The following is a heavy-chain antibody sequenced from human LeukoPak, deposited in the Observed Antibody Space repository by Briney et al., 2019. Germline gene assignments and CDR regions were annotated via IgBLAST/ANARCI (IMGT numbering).Heavy chain of an antibody. D-gene: IGHD3-3*02. CDR1: GLTFSTYW. CDR2: IKKDGGEH. V-gene: IGHV3-7*05. Sequence: GGSLRLSCAASGLTFSTYWMTWVRQAPGKGLEWVANIKKDGGEHYYADSVKGRFTISRENAKNSLYLQMNSLRAEDTAIYYCARVLEGDWGQGTLVFVSS. J-gene: IGHJ4*02. CDR3: ARVLEGD.